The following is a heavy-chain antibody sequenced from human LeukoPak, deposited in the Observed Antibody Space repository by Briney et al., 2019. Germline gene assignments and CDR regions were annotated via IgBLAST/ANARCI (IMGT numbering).Heavy chain of an antibody. J-gene: IGHJ4*02. D-gene: IGHD5-12*01. V-gene: IGHV3-7*01. Sequence: GGSLRLSCAASEFTFSSYWMSWVRQAPGKGLEWVANIKRDGSEEYYVDSVKGRFTISRDNAKNSLYLQMDSLRVEDTAVYFCARFAIDPTMGAVDYGGKGTLVPVSS. CDR3: ARFAIDPTMGAVDY. CDR1: EFTFSSYW. CDR2: IKRDGSEE.